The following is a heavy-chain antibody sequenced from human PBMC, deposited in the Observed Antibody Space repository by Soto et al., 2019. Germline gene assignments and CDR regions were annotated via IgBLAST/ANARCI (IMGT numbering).Heavy chain of an antibody. CDR1: GGSISSGGYS. CDR3: EIVPDY. D-gene: IGHD2-2*01. Sequence: PSETLSITCAVSGGSISSGGYSWSWIRQPPGKGLEWIGYIYHSGSTYYNPSLKSRVTISVDRSKNQFSLKLNSVTAADTAVYYCEIVPDYWGEGTLISSPQ. V-gene: IGHV4-30-2*01. J-gene: IGHJ4*02. CDR2: IYHSGST.